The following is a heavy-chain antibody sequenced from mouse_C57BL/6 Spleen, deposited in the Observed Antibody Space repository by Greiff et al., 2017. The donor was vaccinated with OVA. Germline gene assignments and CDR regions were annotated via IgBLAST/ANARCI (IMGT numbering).Heavy chain of an antibody. CDR1: GYTFTSYW. CDR2: IDPSDSYT. Sequence: VQLQQPGAELVKPGASVKLSCKASGYTFTSYWMQWVKQRPGQGLEWIGEIDPSDSYTNYNQKFKGKATLTVDTSSSTAYMQLSSLTSEDSAVYYCAGQLAYWGQGTLVTVSA. J-gene: IGHJ3*01. CDR3: AGQLAY. V-gene: IGHV1-50*01. D-gene: IGHD3-3*01.